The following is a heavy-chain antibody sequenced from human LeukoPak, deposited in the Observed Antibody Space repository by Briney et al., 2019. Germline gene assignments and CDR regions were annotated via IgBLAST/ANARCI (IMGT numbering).Heavy chain of an antibody. CDR1: GGSISSYY. V-gene: IGHV4-59*01. CDR2: IYYSGST. CDR3: ARVSPPPYYYYYMDV. J-gene: IGHJ6*03. Sequence: PSETLSLTCTVSGGSISSYYWSWIRQPPGEGLEWIGYIYYSGSTNYNPSLKSRVTISVDTSKNQFSLKLSSVTAADTAVYYCARVSPPPYYYYYMDVWGKGTTVTVSS.